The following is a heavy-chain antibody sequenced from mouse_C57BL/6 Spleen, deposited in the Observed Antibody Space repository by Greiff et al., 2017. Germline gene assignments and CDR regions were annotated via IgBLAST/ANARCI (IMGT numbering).Heavy chain of an antibody. CDR3: ARGGYVY. CDR1: GYSFTGYY. D-gene: IGHD3-2*02. J-gene: IGHJ3*01. V-gene: IGHV1-42*01. Sequence: VQLKQSGPELVKPGASVKISCKASGYSFTGYYMNWVKQSPEKSLEWIGEINPSTGGTTYNQKFKAKATLTVDKSSSTAYMQLKSLTSEDSAVYYCARGGYVYWGQGTLVTVSA. CDR2: INPSTGGT.